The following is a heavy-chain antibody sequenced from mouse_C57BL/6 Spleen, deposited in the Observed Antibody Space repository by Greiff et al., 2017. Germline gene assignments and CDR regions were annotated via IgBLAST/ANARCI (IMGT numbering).Heavy chain of an antibody. V-gene: IGHV1-53*01. CDR3: ARYGSNYFYAMDY. CDR1: GYTFTSYW. D-gene: IGHD1-1*01. CDR2: INPSNGGT. Sequence: QVQLQQSGTELVKPGASVKLSCKASGYTFTSYWMHWVKQRPGQGLEWIGNINPSNGGTNYNEKFKSKATLTVDKSSSTAYMQLSSLTSEDSAVYYCARYGSNYFYAMDYWGQGTSVTVSS. J-gene: IGHJ4*01.